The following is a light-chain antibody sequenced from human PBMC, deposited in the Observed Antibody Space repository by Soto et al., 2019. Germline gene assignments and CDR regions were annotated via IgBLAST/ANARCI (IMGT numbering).Light chain of an antibody. J-gene: IGKJ5*01. Sequence: EVVLTQSPVTLSLSPGERATLSCRASQSFRGLLAWYQQKPGQAPRLLIYDAYNRATGIPPRFGGSGSGTDFTPTISSLEPEDSAVYFCQRRHMWPITFGQGTRLEIK. CDR3: QRRHMWPIT. V-gene: IGKV3-11*01. CDR2: DAY. CDR1: QSFRGL.